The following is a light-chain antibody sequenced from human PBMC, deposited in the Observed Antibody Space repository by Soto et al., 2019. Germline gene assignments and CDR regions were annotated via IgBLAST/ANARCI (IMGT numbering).Light chain of an antibody. CDR1: QGISNY. Sequence: DIQMNQSPSSLSASVGDRVTITCRASQGISNYLAWYQQKPGKVPKLLIYAASTLQSGVPSRFSGSGSGTDFTLTISSLQPEDVATYYCQKYNSALPWTFGQGAKVDNK. J-gene: IGKJ1*01. CDR3: QKYNSALPWT. V-gene: IGKV1-27*01. CDR2: AAS.